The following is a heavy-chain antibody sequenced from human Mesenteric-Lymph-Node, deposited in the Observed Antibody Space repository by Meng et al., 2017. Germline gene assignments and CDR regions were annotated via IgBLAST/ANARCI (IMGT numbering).Heavy chain of an antibody. CDR3: AREPQRFDY. CDR2: INTDTGNP. Sequence: QVQLVPSWSELKKPGASVKISCKASGYTFTKNGMNWVRQAPGQGLEWIGWINTDTGNPTYAQGFTGRFVFSLDTSVSTAYLQISSLKTEDTAVYYCAREPQRFDYWGQGTLVTVSS. V-gene: IGHV7-4-1*02. J-gene: IGHJ4*02. CDR1: GYTFTKNG.